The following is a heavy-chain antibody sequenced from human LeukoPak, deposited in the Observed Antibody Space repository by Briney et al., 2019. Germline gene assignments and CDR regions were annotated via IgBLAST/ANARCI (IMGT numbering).Heavy chain of an antibody. D-gene: IGHD6-13*01. Sequence: ASVKVSCKASGYTFTGYYMHCVRQAPGQGLEWMGWINPNSGGTNYAQKFQSRVTMTRDTSISTAYMELSRLRSDDTAVYYCARGGIAAAGHFYDAFDIWGQGTMVTVSS. CDR1: GYTFTGYY. CDR3: ARGGIAAAGHFYDAFDI. J-gene: IGHJ3*02. V-gene: IGHV1-2*02. CDR2: INPNSGGT.